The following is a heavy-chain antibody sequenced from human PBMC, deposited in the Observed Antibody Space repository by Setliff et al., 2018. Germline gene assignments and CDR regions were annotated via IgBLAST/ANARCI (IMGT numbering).Heavy chain of an antibody. Sequence: ASVKVSCKASGYTFTNFGITWVRQAPGQGLEWMGVMNPGRGSRNYAQRFQGRVTMTSDTSTSTVYMEVTGLTSEDTAVYYCARAGVAAADRKGLLEYWGQGTLVTVSS. J-gene: IGHJ4*02. CDR3: ARAGVAAADRKGLLEY. D-gene: IGHD6-13*01. CDR2: MNPGRGSR. V-gene: IGHV1-46*01. CDR1: GYTFTNFG.